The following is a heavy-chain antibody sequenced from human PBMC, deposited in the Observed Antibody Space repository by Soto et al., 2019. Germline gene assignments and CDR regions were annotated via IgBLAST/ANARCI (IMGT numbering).Heavy chain of an antibody. V-gene: IGHV4-59*01. Sequence: QVQLQESGPGLVKPSETLSLTCTVSGGSISSYYWSWIRQPPGKGLEWIGYIYYSGSTNYNPSLKSRVTISVDTSKNQYSLKLGSVTAADTAVYYCARHTAVEYSSSFYAFDIWGQGTMVTVSS. CDR1: GGSISSYY. CDR2: IYYSGST. J-gene: IGHJ3*02. D-gene: IGHD6-6*01. CDR3: ARHTAVEYSSSFYAFDI.